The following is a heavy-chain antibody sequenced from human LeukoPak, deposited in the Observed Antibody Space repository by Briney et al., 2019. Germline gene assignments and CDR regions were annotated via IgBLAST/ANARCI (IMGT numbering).Heavy chain of an antibody. J-gene: IGHJ4*02. D-gene: IGHD7-27*01. CDR1: GYTFTGYY. V-gene: IGHV1-2*02. CDR3: ARDVISKWAFKTGDWSFDY. CDR2: INPNSGGT. Sequence: ASVKVSCKASGYTFTGYYMHWVRQAPGQGLEWMGWINPNSGGTNYAQKFQGRVTMTRDTSISTAYMELSRLRSDDTAVYYCARDVISKWAFKTGDWSFDYWGQGTLVTVSS.